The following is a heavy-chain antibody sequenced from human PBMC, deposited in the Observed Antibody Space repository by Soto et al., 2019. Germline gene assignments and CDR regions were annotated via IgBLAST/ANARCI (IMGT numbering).Heavy chain of an antibody. CDR2: INAGNGNT. V-gene: IGHV1-3*01. Sequence: QVQLVQSGAEVKKPGASVKVSCKASGYTFTSYAMHWVRKAPGQRLEWMGWINAGNGNTKYSQKFQGRVTITRATSASTAYMELSSLRSEYTAVYYCARAPSWYNFDYWGQGTLVTVSS. CDR1: GYTFTSYA. J-gene: IGHJ4*02. CDR3: ARAPSWYNFDY. D-gene: IGHD6-13*01.